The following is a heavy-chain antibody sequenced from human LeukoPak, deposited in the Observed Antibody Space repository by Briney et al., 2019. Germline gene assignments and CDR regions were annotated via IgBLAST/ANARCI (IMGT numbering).Heavy chain of an antibody. J-gene: IGHJ4*02. V-gene: IGHV3-48*03. CDR3: ARRGFYDTSGYLFDH. CDR2: ISTSGSPI. CDR1: GFTFSSYE. Sequence: SGGSLRLSCAASGFTFSSYEMNWVRQAPGKGLGWVSYISTSGSPIYYGNSVKGRFTISRDNAKNSLYLQMNSLRAEDTALYYCARRGFYDTSGYLFDHWGQGTLVTVSS. D-gene: IGHD3-22*01.